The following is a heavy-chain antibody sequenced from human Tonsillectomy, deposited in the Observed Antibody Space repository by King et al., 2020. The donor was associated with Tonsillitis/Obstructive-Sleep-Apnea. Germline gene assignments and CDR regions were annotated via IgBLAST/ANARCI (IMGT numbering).Heavy chain of an antibody. J-gene: IGHJ4*02. Sequence: VQLVESGGGVVQPGRSLRLSCAASGFTFSSYGMHWVRQAPGKGLEWVAVIWYDGSNEYYADSVKGRFTISRDNSKNTLYLQMNSLRAEDTAVYHCASSRNGGLGIFEYWGQGNLVTVSS. D-gene: IGHD2-8*01. CDR1: GFTFSSYG. V-gene: IGHV3-33*01. CDR2: IWYDGSNE. CDR3: ASSRNGGLGIFEY.